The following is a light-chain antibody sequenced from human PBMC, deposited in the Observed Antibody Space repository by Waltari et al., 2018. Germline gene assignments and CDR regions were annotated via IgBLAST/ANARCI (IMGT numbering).Light chain of an antibody. CDR3: LSRDSSGNPYV. V-gene: IGLV3-19*01. CDR1: SFRRYY. J-gene: IGLJ1*01. Sequence: SSEVTQDPHVSVALGQTVTITCRGDSFRRYYASWYRQRPGQAPVLVLYGQERPSGIPDRFSGSTSGDTAYLTITGAQAGDEADYYCLSRDSSGNPYVFGSGTTVTVL. CDR2: GQE.